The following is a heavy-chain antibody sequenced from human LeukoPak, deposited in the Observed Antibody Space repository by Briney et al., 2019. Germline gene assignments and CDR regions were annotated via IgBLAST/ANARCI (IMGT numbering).Heavy chain of an antibody. J-gene: IGHJ4*02. Sequence: GGSLRLSCAASGFTFSRYAMHWVRQAPGKGLEWVAVVASDGNDKHHADSVKGRFTISRDNSKNTLNLQMNSLRADDTAVYYCARDNTIGAADYYFDYWGQGTLVTVSS. CDR1: GFTFSRYA. CDR3: ARDNTIGAADYYFDY. CDR2: VASDGNDK. V-gene: IGHV3-30*04. D-gene: IGHD6-13*01.